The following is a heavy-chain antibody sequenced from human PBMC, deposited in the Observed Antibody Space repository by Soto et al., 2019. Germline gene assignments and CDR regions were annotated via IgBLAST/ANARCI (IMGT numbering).Heavy chain of an antibody. Sequence: QVQLQQWGAGLLKPSETLSLTCAVYGGSFSGYYWTWIRQPPGTGLEWIGEINHSGSTNYNPSLKGRVTISVDTSKIQFAPQLTSVTAADTAVYYGARDKITGLFDYWGQGTLVTVSS. V-gene: IGHV4-34*01. D-gene: IGHD2-8*02. CDR1: GGSFSGYY. CDR2: INHSGST. CDR3: ARDKITGLFDY. J-gene: IGHJ4*02.